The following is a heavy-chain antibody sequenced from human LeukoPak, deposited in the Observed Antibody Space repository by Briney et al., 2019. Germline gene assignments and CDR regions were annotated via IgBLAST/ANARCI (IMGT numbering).Heavy chain of an antibody. Sequence: PSETLSLTCTVSGGSISIYYWSWIRQLAGKGLEWIGRIYTSGSTNYNPSLKSRVTMSVDTSKNQFSLKLSSVTAADTAVYYCAREWPWLIAPPYYFDYWGQGTLVTVSS. CDR3: AREWPWLIAPPYYFDY. V-gene: IGHV4-4*07. CDR1: GGSISIYY. CDR2: IYTSGST. J-gene: IGHJ4*02. D-gene: IGHD3-16*01.